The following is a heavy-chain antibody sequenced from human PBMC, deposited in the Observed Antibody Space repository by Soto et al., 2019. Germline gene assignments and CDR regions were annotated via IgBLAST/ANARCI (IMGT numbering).Heavy chain of an antibody. V-gene: IGHV5-51*01. CDR1: GYNFINYW. J-gene: IGHJ4*02. CDR3: ARFSMTTVTPFD. Sequence: GESLKISCKGSGYNFINYWIAWVRQMPGRGLEWMGIISPGDSHTRYSPSFQGQVTISADKSISTAYLQWSSLKASDTAIYYCARFSMTTVTPFDWGQGTLVTVSS. CDR2: ISPGDSHT. D-gene: IGHD4-17*01.